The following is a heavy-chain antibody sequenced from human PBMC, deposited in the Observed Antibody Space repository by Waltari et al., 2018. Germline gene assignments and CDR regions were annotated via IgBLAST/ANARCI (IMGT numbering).Heavy chain of an antibody. CDR2: FYYSGST. D-gene: IGHD6-19*01. Sequence: QVQLQESGPGLVKPSETLSLTCTVSGGSISSHYWSWIRQPPGKGLEWIGYFYYSGSTNYNPSLKSRVTLAVDTSKNQFSLKLSSVTAADPAVYYCARADSSGWYLYDYWGQGTLVTVSS. CDR1: GGSISSHY. V-gene: IGHV4-59*11. J-gene: IGHJ4*02. CDR3: ARADSSGWYLYDY.